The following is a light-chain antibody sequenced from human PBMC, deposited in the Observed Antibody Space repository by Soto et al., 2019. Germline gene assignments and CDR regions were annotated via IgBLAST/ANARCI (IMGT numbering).Light chain of an antibody. J-gene: IGKJ1*01. CDR2: GAS. Sequence: EIVLTQSPGTLSLSPGERATLSCRASQSVSSSYLAWYQQKPGQAPRLLIYGASSRATGIPDRFSGSGSGTDFTLTISRLEPEDVAVYYCQQDGSSPSATFGQGTKVEIK. CDR1: QSVSSSY. CDR3: QQDGSSPSAT. V-gene: IGKV3-20*01.